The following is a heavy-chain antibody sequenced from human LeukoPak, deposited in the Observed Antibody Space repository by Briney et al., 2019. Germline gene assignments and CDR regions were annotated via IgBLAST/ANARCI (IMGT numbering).Heavy chain of an antibody. D-gene: IGHD3-22*01. J-gene: IGHJ4*02. CDR1: GFTFSSYS. CDR2: ISSSSSYI. CDR3: ARDLRTMTPRMGY. Sequence: PGGSLRLSCAASGFTFSSYSMNWVRQAPGKGLEWVSSISSSSSYIYYADSVKGRFTTSRDNAKNSLYLQMNSLRAEDTAVYYCARDLRTMTPRMGYWGQGTLVTVSS. V-gene: IGHV3-21*01.